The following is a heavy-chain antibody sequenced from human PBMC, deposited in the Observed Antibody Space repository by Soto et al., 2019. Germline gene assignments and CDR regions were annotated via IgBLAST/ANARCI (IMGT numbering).Heavy chain of an antibody. D-gene: IGHD6-13*01. CDR1: GFTVSSNY. V-gene: IGHV3-66*01. Sequence: GGSLRLSCAASGFTVSSNYMNWVRQAPGKGLEWVSIIYSGGSTYYADSVKGRFTISRDNSKNTLYLQMNSLRAEDTAVYYCSREIAAFGYPDYWGQGTLVTVSS. CDR2: IYSGGST. J-gene: IGHJ4*02. CDR3: SREIAAFGYPDY.